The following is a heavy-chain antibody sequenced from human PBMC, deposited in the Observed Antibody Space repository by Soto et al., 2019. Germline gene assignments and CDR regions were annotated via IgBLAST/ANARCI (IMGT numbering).Heavy chain of an antibody. V-gene: IGHV1-2*02. D-gene: IGHD1-20*01. J-gene: IGHJ4*02. CDR2: MNSNNGDT. CDR1: RYTFTAYF. CDR3: ATESYNWNYDY. Sequence: QVQLVQSGAEVKGPGASVKVSCKASRYTFTAYFIHWVRQAPGQGLEWMGWMNSNNGDTFYAQKFQGRLTMTRDTSINTAYMELSRPRSDDTAVYYCATESYNWNYDYWGQGSLVTVSS.